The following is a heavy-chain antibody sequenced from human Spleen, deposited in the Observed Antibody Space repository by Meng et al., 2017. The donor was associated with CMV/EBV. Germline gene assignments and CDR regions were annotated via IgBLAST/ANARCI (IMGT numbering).Heavy chain of an antibody. J-gene: IGHJ4*02. Sequence: GAGPLKCSETPPPTCAVYCASSSDYYWSWSRQPPGKGLGWIGEINHSGSTNYNPSLKSRVTISVDTSKNQFSLKLSSVTAADTAVYYCARDFIPGYSYARKGRGFDYWGQGTLVTVSS. CDR1: CASSSDYY. CDR2: INHSGST. V-gene: IGHV4-34*01. CDR3: ARDFIPGYSYARKGRGFDY. D-gene: IGHD5-18*01.